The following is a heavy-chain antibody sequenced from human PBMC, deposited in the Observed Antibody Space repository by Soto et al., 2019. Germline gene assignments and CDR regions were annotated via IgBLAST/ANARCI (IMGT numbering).Heavy chain of an antibody. CDR2: ITGSGGST. V-gene: IGHV3-23*01. CDR1: GFTFSSYA. Sequence: GGSLRLSCAASGFTFSSYAMSWVRQAPGKGLEWVSVITGSGGSTYYADPVKGRFTISRDNSKNTLFLQMSSLRADDTAVYYCAKEGIYGDYVDFFDYWGQGTLVTVSS. J-gene: IGHJ4*02. CDR3: AKEGIYGDYVDFFDY. D-gene: IGHD4-17*01.